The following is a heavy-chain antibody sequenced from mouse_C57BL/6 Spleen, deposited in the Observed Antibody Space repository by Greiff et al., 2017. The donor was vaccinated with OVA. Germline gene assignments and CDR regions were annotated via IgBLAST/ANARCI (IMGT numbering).Heavy chain of an antibody. CDR3: ARDSSGYGGYYFDY. CDR1: GYTFTSYW. CDR2: IYPGSGST. D-gene: IGHD3-2*02. Sequence: QVQLQQPGAELVKPGASVKMSCKASGYTFTSYWITWVKQRPGQGLEWIGDIYPGSGSTNYNEKFKSKATLTVDTSSSTAYMQLSSLTSEDSAVYYCARDSSGYGGYYFDYWGQGTTLTVSS. V-gene: IGHV1-55*01. J-gene: IGHJ2*01.